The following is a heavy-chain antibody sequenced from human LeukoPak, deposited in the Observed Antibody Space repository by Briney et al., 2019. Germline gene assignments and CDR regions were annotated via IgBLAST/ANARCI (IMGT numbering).Heavy chain of an antibody. CDR2: IYPSNSDT. CDR3: ARYLRGWLDTAGMFDY. CDR1: GYSFSTYW. D-gene: IGHD5-18*01. V-gene: IGHV5-51*01. J-gene: IGHJ4*02. Sequence: GESLKISCKGSGYSFSTYWIGWERQMPGKGLEWMGIIYPSNSDTRYSPSFQGQVTISADKSIRTAYLQWSSLKASDAAMYYCARYLRGWLDTAGMFDYWGQGTLVTVSS.